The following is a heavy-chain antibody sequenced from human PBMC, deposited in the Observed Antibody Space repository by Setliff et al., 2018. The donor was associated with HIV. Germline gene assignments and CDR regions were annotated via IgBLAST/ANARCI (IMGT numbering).Heavy chain of an antibody. CDR1: GYTLSKYG. J-gene: IGHJ4*01. CDR3: ARVPSGAAGLVRAGFYF. Sequence: ASVKVSCKTSGYTLSKYGISWVRQAPGQGFEWMGWINIDSGHTNFAQKFQDRVTVTTDTSTNTTYMELRGLRSDDTATYYCARVPSGAAGLVRAGFYFWGQGTLVPVSS. D-gene: IGHD6-25*01. V-gene: IGHV1-18*01. CDR2: INIDSGHT.